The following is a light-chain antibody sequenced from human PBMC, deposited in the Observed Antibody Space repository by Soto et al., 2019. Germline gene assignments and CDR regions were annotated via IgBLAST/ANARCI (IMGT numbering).Light chain of an antibody. CDR1: QSITSY. CDR2: AAS. V-gene: IGKV1-39*01. CDR3: QQSYSTSST. J-gene: IGKJ1*01. Sequence: IQMTQSLSSLSASVGDRATITCRASQSITSYLNWYQQKPGKAPTFLIYAASSLQSGVPSRFSGSGSGTDFTLTISSLQPEDFATYYWQQSYSTSSTFGHGTKVEIK.